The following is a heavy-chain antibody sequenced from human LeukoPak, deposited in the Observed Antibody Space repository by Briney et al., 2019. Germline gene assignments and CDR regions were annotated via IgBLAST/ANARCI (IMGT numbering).Heavy chain of an antibody. Sequence: PSETLSLTCSVSGGSIDTYYWSWIRQPAGKGLEWIAQIHTSGRTDFNPSLKSRVSISMDTPNNQFSLMISSVTAADTAIYYCAGRGLSTGWTFDYWGHGTLVTVPS. CDR3: AGRGLSTGWTFDY. CDR1: GGSIDTYY. D-gene: IGHD6-19*01. J-gene: IGHJ4*01. V-gene: IGHV4-4*07. CDR2: IHTSGRT.